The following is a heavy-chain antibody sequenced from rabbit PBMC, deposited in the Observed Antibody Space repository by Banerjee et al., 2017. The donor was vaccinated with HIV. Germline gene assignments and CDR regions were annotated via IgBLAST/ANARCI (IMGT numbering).Heavy chain of an antibody. D-gene: IGHD8-1*01. V-gene: IGHV1S45*01. Sequence: QEQLEESGGDLVKPEGSLTLTCTASGFSFSSYYYMCWVRQAPGKGLEWIGCIKIGSSGSTDYASWAKGRFTISKTSSTTVTLQMTSLTAADTATYFCARSRPDSNYYPYYFNLWGQGTLVTVS. CDR1: GFSFSSYYY. CDR2: IKIGSSGST. J-gene: IGHJ4*01. CDR3: ARSRPDSNYYPYYFNL.